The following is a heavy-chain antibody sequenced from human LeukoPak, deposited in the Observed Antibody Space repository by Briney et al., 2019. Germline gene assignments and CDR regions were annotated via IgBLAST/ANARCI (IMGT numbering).Heavy chain of an antibody. CDR3: ARAPMVRGEYLDY. D-gene: IGHD3-10*01. V-gene: IGHV4-4*02. Sequence: PSETLSLTCAVSGGSNSSSNWWSWVRQPPGKGLEWIGEIYHSGSTNYNPSLKSRVTISVDKSKNQFSLKLSSVTAADTAVYYCARAPMVRGEYLDYWGQGTLVTVSS. CDR1: GGSNSSSNW. CDR2: IYHSGST. J-gene: IGHJ4*02.